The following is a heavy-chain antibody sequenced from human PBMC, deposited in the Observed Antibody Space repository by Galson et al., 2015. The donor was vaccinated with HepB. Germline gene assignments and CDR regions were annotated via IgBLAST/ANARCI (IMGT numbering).Heavy chain of an antibody. Sequence: SLTCAVYGGSFSGYYWIWIRQPPGKGLEWIGEINHSGSTNYNPSLKSRVTISVDTSKNQFSLKLSSVTAADPAVYYCARGASWTVGFCDIWGQGTMVTVSS. CDR1: GGSFSGYY. V-gene: IGHV4-34*01. CDR3: ARGASWTVGFCDI. D-gene: IGHD1-26*01. J-gene: IGHJ3*02. CDR2: INHSGST.